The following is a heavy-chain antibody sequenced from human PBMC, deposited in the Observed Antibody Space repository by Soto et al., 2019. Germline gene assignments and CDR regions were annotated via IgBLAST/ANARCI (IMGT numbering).Heavy chain of an antibody. CDR1: GGSFSGYY. D-gene: IGHD3-10*01. Sequence: SSETLSLTCAVYGGSFSGYYLSWIRQPPGKGLEWIGEINHSGSTNYNPSLKSRVTISVDTSKNQFSLKLSSVTAADTAVYYCARWGATMVRGVMWDNWFDPWGQGTLVTVYS. CDR3: ARWGATMVRGVMWDNWFDP. J-gene: IGHJ5*02. V-gene: IGHV4-34*01. CDR2: INHSGST.